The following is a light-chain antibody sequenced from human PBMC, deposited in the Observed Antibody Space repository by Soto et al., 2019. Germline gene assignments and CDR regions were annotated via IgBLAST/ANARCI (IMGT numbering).Light chain of an antibody. CDR1: QDIRNY. J-gene: IGKJ1*01. CDR2: ASS. V-gene: IGKV1-27*01. CDR3: QKYDSVPWT. Sequence: DIQMTQSPSSLSASVGDRVTITCRASQDIRNYLAWYQQKPGKVPKLLIYASSTLQSGVPSRFSGSRSGTDFTLTISGLQPEDVATYYCQKYDSVPWTFGQGTKVEMK.